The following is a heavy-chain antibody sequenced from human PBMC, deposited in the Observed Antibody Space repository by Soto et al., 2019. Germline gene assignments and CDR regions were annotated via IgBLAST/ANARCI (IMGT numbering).Heavy chain of an antibody. D-gene: IGHD2-21*01. CDR1: GFTLWGDW. J-gene: IGHJ4*02. V-gene: IGHV3-7*01. CDR3: ARDFYGEFSYGPGDN. CDR2: IKQDGSAK. Sequence: GGSLRLSCVAYGFTLWGDWMSWVRQAPGKGLEWVANIKQDGSAKQYLDSVRGRFTISRDNSKNSVYLQMNSLRAEDTALYYCARDFYGEFSYGPGDNWGQGTLVTVSS.